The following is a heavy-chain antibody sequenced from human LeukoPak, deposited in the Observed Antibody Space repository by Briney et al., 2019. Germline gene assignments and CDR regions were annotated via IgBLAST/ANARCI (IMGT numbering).Heavy chain of an antibody. CDR3: ARDINDSSGYYLDY. CDR1: GYTFTGYY. J-gene: IGHJ4*01. D-gene: IGHD3-22*01. V-gene: IGHV1-2*02. Sequence: ASVKLSFKASGYTFTGYYMHWVRQAPGQGLEWMGWINPNSGGTNYAQKVQGRVTMTRDTSISTAYMELSRLRSDDTAVYYCARDINDSSGYYLDYWGQGTLVTVSS. CDR2: INPNSGGT.